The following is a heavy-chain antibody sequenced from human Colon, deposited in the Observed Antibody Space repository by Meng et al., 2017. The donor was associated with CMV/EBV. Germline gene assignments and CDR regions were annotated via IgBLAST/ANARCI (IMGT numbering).Heavy chain of an antibody. J-gene: IGHJ4*02. V-gene: IGHV3-30*02. CDR2: IRSDGNKK. CDR3: ARVLTPLKYLGVGGEY. D-gene: IGHD3-16*01. Sequence: GESLKISCEASGFNFRTSNMHWVRQSPGKGLEWVACIRSDGNKKLYEDSAKGRFTISRENPKNTLYLEMTDLRSNDTAVYYCARVLTPLKYLGVGGEYWGQGTLVTVSS. CDR1: GFNFRTSN.